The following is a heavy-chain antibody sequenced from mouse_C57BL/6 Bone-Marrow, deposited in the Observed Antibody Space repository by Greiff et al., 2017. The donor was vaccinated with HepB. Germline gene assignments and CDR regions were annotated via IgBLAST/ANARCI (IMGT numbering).Heavy chain of an antibody. CDR2: IDPSDSYT. CDR3: ARSSNPPYWYFDV. V-gene: IGHV1-59*01. Sequence: QVQLQQPGAELVRPGTSVKLSCKASGYTFTSYWMHWVKQRPGQGLEWIGVIDPSDSYTNYNQKFKGKATLTVDTSSSTAYMQLSSLTSEDSAVYYCARSSNPPYWYFDVWGTGTTVTVSS. CDR1: GYTFTSYW. J-gene: IGHJ1*03. D-gene: IGHD2-5*01.